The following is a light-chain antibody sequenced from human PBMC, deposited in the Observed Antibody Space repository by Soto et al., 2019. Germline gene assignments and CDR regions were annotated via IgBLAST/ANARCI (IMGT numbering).Light chain of an antibody. CDR2: GAS. Sequence: EKVMTQSPATLSVSPGERATLSCRASQSVSSKLAWYQQKPGQAPRLLIYGASTRATGIPARFSGSGSGTEFTLTISSLQSEDFAVYYCQQYNNCPPWTFGQGTKVEIK. CDR1: QSVSSK. J-gene: IGKJ1*01. V-gene: IGKV3-15*01. CDR3: QQYNNCPPWT.